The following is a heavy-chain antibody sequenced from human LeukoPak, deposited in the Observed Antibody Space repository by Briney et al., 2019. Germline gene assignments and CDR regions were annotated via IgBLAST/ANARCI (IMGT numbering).Heavy chain of an antibody. CDR2: ISSSSTI. CDR1: GFTFSHYS. D-gene: IGHD1-7*01. Sequence: GGSLRLSCAASGFTFSHYSMNWVRQAPGKGLEWVSYISSSSTIYYADSVKGRFTISRDSARHSLYLQVNSLRAEDTAVYYCARDRYDWNSPYYFDYWGQGALVTVSS. CDR3: ARDRYDWNSPYYFDY. J-gene: IGHJ4*02. V-gene: IGHV3-48*01.